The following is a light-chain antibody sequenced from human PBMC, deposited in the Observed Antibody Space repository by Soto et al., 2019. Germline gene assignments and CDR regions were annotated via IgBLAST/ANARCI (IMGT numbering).Light chain of an antibody. V-gene: IGLV2-8*01. CDR3: SSYAGSNVV. J-gene: IGLJ2*01. CDR1: SSDIGGYKY. CDR2: EVT. Sequence: QSALTQPASVSGSPGQSITISCTGTSSDIGGYKYVSWYQHHPGKVPQLIIYEVTERPSGVPDRFSGSKSGNTASLTVSGLQPDDEADYFCSSYAGSNVVFGGGTKLTVL.